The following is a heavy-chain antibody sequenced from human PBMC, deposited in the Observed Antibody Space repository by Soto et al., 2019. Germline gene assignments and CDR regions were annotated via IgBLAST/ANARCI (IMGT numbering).Heavy chain of an antibody. J-gene: IGHJ3*02. D-gene: IGHD2-2*01. CDR2: INTDGGSS. CDR3: AREAGYCSRTSCYRRAFDT. Sequence: EVQLVESGGDLIQPGGSLRLSCAASGFTFSGHWMHWVRQVPGKGLEWVSRINTDGGSSAYADSVKGRFTISRDNAKNTLYLRMSGLRAEDRAVYYCAREAGYCSRTSCYRRAFDTWGQGTTVTVS. CDR1: GFTFSGHW. V-gene: IGHV3-74*03.